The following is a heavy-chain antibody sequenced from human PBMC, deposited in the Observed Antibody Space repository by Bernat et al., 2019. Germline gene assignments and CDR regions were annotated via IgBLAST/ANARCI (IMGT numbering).Heavy chain of an antibody. J-gene: IGHJ4*02. D-gene: IGHD2-15*01. V-gene: IGHV3-30-3*01. CDR3: ARGPPQYCSGDGCYLGLDY. CDR2: ISIDGNNK. CDR1: GFTFSSYA. Sequence: QVQLVESGGGVVQPGRSLRLSCAASGFTFSSYAMHWVRQAPGKGLEWVAVISIDGNNKYYADSVKGRFTISRDNSKSTLFLQMNSLRAEDTAVYYCARGPPQYCSGDGCYLGLDYWGQGTLVTVSS.